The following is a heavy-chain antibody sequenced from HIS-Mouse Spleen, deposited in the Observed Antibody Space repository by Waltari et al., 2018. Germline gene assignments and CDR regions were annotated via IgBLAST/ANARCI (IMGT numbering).Heavy chain of an antibody. CDR1: GGSISSSSYY. D-gene: IGHD6-13*01. CDR3: AREIPYSSSWYDWYFDL. Sequence: QLQLQESGPGLVKPSETPSLTCTVSGGSISSSSYYWGWIRQPPGKGLEWIGSIYYSGSTYYNPPLKSRVTISVDTSKNQFSLKLSSVTAADTAVYYCAREIPYSSSWYDWYFDLWGRGTLVTVSS. V-gene: IGHV4-39*07. CDR2: IYYSGST. J-gene: IGHJ2*01.